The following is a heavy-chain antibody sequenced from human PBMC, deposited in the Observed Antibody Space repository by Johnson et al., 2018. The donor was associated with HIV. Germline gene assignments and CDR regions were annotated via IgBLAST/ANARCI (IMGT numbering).Heavy chain of an antibody. CDR1: GFTFSTYA. Sequence: MQLVESGGGVVQPGRSLRLSCAASGFTFSTYAMHWVRQAPGKGLEWVSVLNSGGGTYFADSVTGRFTISRDNAKNTLYLQMHSLRAEDTAVYYCARESLEFWSRGAFDIWGQGTMVTVSS. J-gene: IGHJ3*02. V-gene: IGHV3-66*01. CDR3: ARESLEFWSRGAFDI. CDR2: LNSGGGT. D-gene: IGHD3-10*01.